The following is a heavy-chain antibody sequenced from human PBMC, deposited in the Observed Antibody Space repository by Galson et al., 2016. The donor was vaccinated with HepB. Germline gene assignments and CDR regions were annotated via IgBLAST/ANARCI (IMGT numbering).Heavy chain of an antibody. D-gene: IGHD1-14*01. J-gene: IGHJ4*02. V-gene: IGHV2-70*04. CDR3: ARTDGTYFDY. CDR2: IDWDDDK. Sequence: PALVKPTQTLTLTCTFSGFSLSSTGMRVSWIRQPPGKALEWLARIDWDDDKFYGTSLKTRLTISKDTSKNQVVLTVTNMDPVDTATYYCARTDGTYFDYWVQGTLVTVSA. CDR1: GFSLSSTGMR.